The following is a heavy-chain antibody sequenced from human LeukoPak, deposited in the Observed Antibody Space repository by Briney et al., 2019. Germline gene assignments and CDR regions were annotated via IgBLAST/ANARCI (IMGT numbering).Heavy chain of an antibody. CDR2: IFYSGST. CDR1: GGSISTYY. J-gene: IGHJ4*02. D-gene: IGHD6-13*01. Sequence: SETLSLTCTVSGGSISTYYWSWIRQPPGKGLEWIGYIFYSGSTNYNPSLKSRVTISVDTSKDQFSLKLSSVTAADTAVYYCARDRPGGSSLDYWGQGTLVTVSS. CDR3: ARDRPGGSSLDY. V-gene: IGHV4-59*01.